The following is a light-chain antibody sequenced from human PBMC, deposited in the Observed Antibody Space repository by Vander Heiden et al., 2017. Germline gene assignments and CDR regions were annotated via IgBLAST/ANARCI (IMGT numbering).Light chain of an antibody. J-gene: IGKJ1*01. CDR1: QGLVYSDGNIY. CDR2: KVS. V-gene: IGKV2-30*01. Sequence: DVVMTQSPLSLPVTLGQPASISCRSSQGLVYSDGNIYLTWFQQRPGQSPRRLIYKVSNRDSRVPDRFSGSGSGTDFTLKISRVEAEDVGVYYCSRGKHWGWTFGQGTKVEIK. CDR3: SRGKHWGWT.